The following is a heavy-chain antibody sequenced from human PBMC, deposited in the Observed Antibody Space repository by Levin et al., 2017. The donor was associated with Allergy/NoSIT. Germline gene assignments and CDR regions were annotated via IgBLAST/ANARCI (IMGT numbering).Heavy chain of an antibody. CDR1: GYTFTAYY. D-gene: IGHD3-9*01. CDR3: AKVGETLTFDS. Sequence: ASVKVSCKASGYTFTAYYLHWVRQAPGQGLEWVGWSNPHSGDTKIAQQFQGRVTLTRDTSITTAYMELSGLRSDDTAFYYCAKVGETLTFDSWGQGTLVTVSS. V-gene: IGHV1-2*02. J-gene: IGHJ4*02. CDR2: SNPHSGDT.